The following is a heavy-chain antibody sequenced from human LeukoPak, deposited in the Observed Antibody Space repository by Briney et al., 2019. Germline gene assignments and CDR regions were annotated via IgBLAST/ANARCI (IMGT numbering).Heavy chain of an antibody. J-gene: IGHJ4*02. D-gene: IGHD6-19*01. Sequence: AGGALRLSCAASGFTFRRCWMNWVRQAPGKGLEWVANIKQDGSEKYYVAAVKGRFTSSRDNAKNSLYLQMNSLRAEDSAVYYCARDGIAVATTAPSLDCWGQGTLVTVSS. CDR3: ARDGIAVATTAPSLDC. V-gene: IGHV3-7*01. CDR2: IKQDGSEK. CDR1: GFTFRRCW.